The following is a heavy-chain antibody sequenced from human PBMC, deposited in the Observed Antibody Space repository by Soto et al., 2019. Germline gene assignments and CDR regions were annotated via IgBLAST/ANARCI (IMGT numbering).Heavy chain of an antibody. Sequence: KSSETLSLTCAVYGGSFSGYYWSWIRQPPGKGLEWIGEINHSGSTNYNPSLKSRVTISVDTSKNQFSLKLSSVTAADTAVYYCARRYGSAIDYWGQGTLVTVSS. V-gene: IGHV4-34*01. CDR3: ARRYGSAIDY. J-gene: IGHJ4*02. CDR2: INHSGST. CDR1: GGSFSGYY. D-gene: IGHD1-26*01.